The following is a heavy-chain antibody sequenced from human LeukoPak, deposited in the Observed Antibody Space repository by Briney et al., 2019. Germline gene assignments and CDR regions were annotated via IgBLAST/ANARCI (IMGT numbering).Heavy chain of an antibody. CDR1: GDSVSSNSAA. V-gene: IGHV6-1*01. CDR2: TYYRSKWYN. J-gene: IGHJ5*02. Sequence: SQTLSLTCAISGDSVSSNSAAWNWIRQSPSRGLEWLGRTYYRSKWYNDYAVSVKSRITINPDTSKNQFSLQLNSVTPEDTAVYYCVRFGYCSGGSCYGPTGGFDPWGQGTLVTVSS. CDR3: VRFGYCSGGSCYGPTGGFDP. D-gene: IGHD2-15*01.